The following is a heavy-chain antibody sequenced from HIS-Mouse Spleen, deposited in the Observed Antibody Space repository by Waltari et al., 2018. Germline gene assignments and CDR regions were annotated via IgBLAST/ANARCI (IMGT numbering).Heavy chain of an antibody. CDR1: GGSISSYY. CDR3: ARNRVLAGDAFDI. CDR2: IYTSGCT. V-gene: IGHV4-4*07. Sequence: QVQLQESGPGLVKPSETLSLTCTVSGGSISSYYWSWIRQPAGKGLEWIGRIYTSGCTTYNPTLKSRVTMSVDTCKNHFSLKLGSVTAAGTAVYYCARNRVLAGDAFDIWGQGTMVTVSS. J-gene: IGHJ3*02. D-gene: IGHD3-3*02.